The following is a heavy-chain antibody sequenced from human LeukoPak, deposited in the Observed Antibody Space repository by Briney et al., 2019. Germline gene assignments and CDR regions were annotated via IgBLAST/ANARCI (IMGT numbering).Heavy chain of an antibody. CDR3: ARGFIAAAGTYYYYYMDV. V-gene: IGHV4-61*02. D-gene: IGHD6-13*01. J-gene: IGHJ6*03. CDR1: GGSISSGSYY. CDR2: IYTSGST. Sequence: PSQTLSLTCTVSGGSISSGSYYWSWIRQPAGKGLEWIGRIYTSGSTNYNPSLKSRVTVSVDTSKNQFSLKLSSVTAADTAVYYCARGFIAAAGTYYYYYMDVWGKGTTVTISS.